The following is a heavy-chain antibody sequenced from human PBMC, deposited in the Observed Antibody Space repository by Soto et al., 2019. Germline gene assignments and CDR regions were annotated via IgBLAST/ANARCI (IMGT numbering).Heavy chain of an antibody. J-gene: IGHJ4*02. V-gene: IGHV3-23*01. D-gene: IGHD3-3*01. Sequence: EVQLLESGGGLVQPGGSLRLSCAASGFTFSSYAMSWVRQAPGKGLEWVSAISGSGGSTYYADSVKGRFTISRDNSKNTLYLKMNSLRAEDTAVYYCAKDSDLFGVVIDFDYWGQGTLVTVSS. CDR1: GFTFSSYA. CDR3: AKDSDLFGVVIDFDY. CDR2: ISGSGGST.